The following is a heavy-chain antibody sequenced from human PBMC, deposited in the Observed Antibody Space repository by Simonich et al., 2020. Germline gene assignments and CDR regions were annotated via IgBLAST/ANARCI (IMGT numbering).Heavy chain of an antibody. J-gene: IGHJ6*03. V-gene: IGHV1-69*09. CDR2: IIPNLDIA. CDR3: ARGGLADRRIVYYYYMDV. D-gene: IGHD2-15*01. Sequence: QVQLVQSGAEVKKPGSSVKVSCKASGGTFSSYAISWVRRAPGQGLEWMGRIIPNLDIANDAQKFQGRVTITADKSTSTAYMELSSLRSEDTAVYYCARGGLADRRIVYYYYMDVWGKGTTVTVSS. CDR1: GGTFSSYA.